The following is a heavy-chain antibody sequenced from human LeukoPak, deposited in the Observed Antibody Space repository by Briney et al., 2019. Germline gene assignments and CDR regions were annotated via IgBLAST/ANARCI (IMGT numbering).Heavy chain of an antibody. CDR3: ARNIMGTTIFDY. Sequence: ASVKVSCKASGYTFTTYAMHWVRQAPGQRLEWMGWINVDNGDRQYSQKLQDRVSLTSDTAASTAYIELSSLRSEDTGVYYCARNIMGTTIFDYWGQGTLVTVSS. CDR2: INVDNGDR. V-gene: IGHV1-3*01. J-gene: IGHJ4*02. CDR1: GYTFTTYA. D-gene: IGHD1-26*01.